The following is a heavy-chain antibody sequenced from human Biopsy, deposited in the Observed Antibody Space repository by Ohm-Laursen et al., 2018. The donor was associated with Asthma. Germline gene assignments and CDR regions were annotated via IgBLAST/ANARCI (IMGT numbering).Heavy chain of an antibody. D-gene: IGHD6-25*01. CDR2: ISSSGSTT. CDR3: ARVFESSEWGPFYHFGLDV. V-gene: IGHV3-11*01. J-gene: IGHJ6*02. CDR1: GFSFSDYY. Sequence: SLRLSCTASGFSFSDYYMTWMRQAPGRGLEWVSSISSSGSTTYPAESVKGRFTISRDNAQKSLFLQMGSLRAEDTAIYYCARVFESSEWGPFYHFGLDVWGQGTLVPVSS.